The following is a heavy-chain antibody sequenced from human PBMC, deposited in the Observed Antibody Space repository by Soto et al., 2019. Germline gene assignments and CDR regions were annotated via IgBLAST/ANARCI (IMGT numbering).Heavy chain of an antibody. V-gene: IGHV4-38-2*02. CDR1: GYSISIGNY. J-gene: IGHJ4*02. Sequence: PSEPLSLTCPVSGYSISIGNYWGWIRQPPGKRLEWIGSIYQSGSTYYNPSLRSRATISVDTSKNQFSLKLSSVTAADTAVYYCARVLGAPLYYFDYWGQGILVTVSS. CDR2: IYQSGST. CDR3: ARVLGAPLYYFDY. D-gene: IGHD1-26*01.